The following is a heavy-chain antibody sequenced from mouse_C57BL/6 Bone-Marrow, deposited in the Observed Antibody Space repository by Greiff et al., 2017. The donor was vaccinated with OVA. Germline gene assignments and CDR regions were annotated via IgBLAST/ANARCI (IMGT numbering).Heavy chain of an antibody. Sequence: VQLVESGPELVKPGASVKISCKASGYAFSSSWMNWVKQRPGKGLEWIGRIYPGDGDTNYNGKFKGKATLTADKSSSTAYMQLSSLTSEDSAVYFCASPYYSPFAYWGQGTLVTVSA. J-gene: IGHJ3*01. V-gene: IGHV1-82*01. D-gene: IGHD1-1*01. CDR1: GYAFSSSW. CDR3: ASPYYSPFAY. CDR2: IYPGDGDT.